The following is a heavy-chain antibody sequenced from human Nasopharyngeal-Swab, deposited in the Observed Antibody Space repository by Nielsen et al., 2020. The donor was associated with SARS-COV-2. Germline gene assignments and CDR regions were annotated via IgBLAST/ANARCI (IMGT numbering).Heavy chain of an antibody. CDR1: GGSISSSSYY. Sequence: SETLSLTCTVSGGSISSSSYYWGWIRQPPGKGLEWIGSIYYSGSTYYNPSLKSRVTISVDTSKNQFSLKLSSVTAADTAVYYCARGRIAGATGRQGYYFDYWGQGTLVTVSS. V-gene: IGHV4-39*01. D-gene: IGHD1-26*01. J-gene: IGHJ4*02. CDR2: IYYSGST. CDR3: ARGRIAGATGRQGYYFDY.